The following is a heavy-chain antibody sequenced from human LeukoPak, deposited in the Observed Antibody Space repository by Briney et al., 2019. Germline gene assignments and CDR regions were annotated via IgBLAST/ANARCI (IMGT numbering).Heavy chain of an antibody. CDR1: GFTFSSYA. J-gene: IGHJ4*02. V-gene: IGHV3-64*04. CDR2: ISTNGGST. CDR3: ATGGRSGVAFES. D-gene: IGHD2-15*01. Sequence: PGGSLRLSCSVSGFTFSSYAMHWVRQAPGKGLEYVSAISTNGGSTSYADSVMGRSTISRDKSNNTLYLQMNSLRAEDTAVYYCATGGRSGVAFESWGQGTLVTVSS.